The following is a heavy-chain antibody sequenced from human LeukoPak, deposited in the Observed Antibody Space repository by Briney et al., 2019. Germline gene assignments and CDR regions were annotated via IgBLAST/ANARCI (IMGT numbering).Heavy chain of an antibody. CDR1: GFTFTSAW. D-gene: IGHD3-9*01. CDR2: IKSKTDGGTT. J-gene: IGHJ2*01. V-gene: IGHV3-15*01. Sequence: GGSLRLSCAASGFTFTSAWMSWVRQAPGRGLEWVGRIKSKTDGGTTDYAAPVKGRFTISRDDSKNTLYLQMNSLKTEDTAVYYCTTGAYDILTGYYHWYFDLWGRGTLVTVSS. CDR3: TTGAYDILTGYYHWYFDL.